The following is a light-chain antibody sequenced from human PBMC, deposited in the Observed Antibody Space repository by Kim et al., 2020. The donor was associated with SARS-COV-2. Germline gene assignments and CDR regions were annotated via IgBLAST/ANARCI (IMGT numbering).Light chain of an antibody. J-gene: IGKJ2*01. V-gene: IGKV6-21*01. Sequence: SVTPQAIVNITCRASYSIGSSIHWYQQKPGQSPKLLIKYASQSFSGVPSRFSGSGSGTDFTLTINSLEAEDAATYYCHQSGSLPHTFGQGTKLEI. CDR3: HQSGSLPHT. CDR1: YSIGSS. CDR2: YAS.